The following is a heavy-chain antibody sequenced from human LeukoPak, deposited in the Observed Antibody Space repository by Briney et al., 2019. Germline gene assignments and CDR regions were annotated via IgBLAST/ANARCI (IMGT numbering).Heavy chain of an antibody. CDR1: EFTYTSYS. V-gene: IGHV3-21*01. Sequence: PGGSLRLSCAASEFTYTSYSMNWIRQAPGKGLEWVSSISSSDRYIYYADSVKGRFTISRDNAMNSLYLQMNSLRAEDTAVYYCASNLGGWGSYYMDVWGKGTTVTVFS. CDR2: ISSSDRYI. CDR3: ASNLGGWGSYYMDV. D-gene: IGHD3-16*01. J-gene: IGHJ6*03.